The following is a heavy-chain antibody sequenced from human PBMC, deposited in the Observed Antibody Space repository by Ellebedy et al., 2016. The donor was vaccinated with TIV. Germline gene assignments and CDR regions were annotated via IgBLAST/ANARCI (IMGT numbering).Heavy chain of an antibody. D-gene: IGHD2-2*01. V-gene: IGHV1-24*01. CDR3: ATVVGEVVPAATFDY. Sequence: ASVKVSCXVSGYTLTELSMHWVRQAPGKGLEWMGGFDPEDGETIYAQKFQGRVTMTEDTSTDTAYMELSSLRSEDTAVYYCATVVGEVVPAATFDYWGQGTLVTVSS. CDR1: GYTLTELS. J-gene: IGHJ4*02. CDR2: FDPEDGET.